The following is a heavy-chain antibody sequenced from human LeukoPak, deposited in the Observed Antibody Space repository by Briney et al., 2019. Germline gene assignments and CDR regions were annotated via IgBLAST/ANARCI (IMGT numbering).Heavy chain of an antibody. D-gene: IGHD3-16*01. Sequence: ASVKVSCKASGYTFINYYMHWVRQAPGQGLEWMGIINPSGGSTSYAQKFQGRVTMTRDTSTSTVYMELSSLRSEDTAVYYCARVIPQGPYYYHGMDVWGQGTTVTVSS. CDR1: GYTFINYY. J-gene: IGHJ6*02. CDR2: INPSGGST. CDR3: ARVIPQGPYYYHGMDV. V-gene: IGHV1-46*01.